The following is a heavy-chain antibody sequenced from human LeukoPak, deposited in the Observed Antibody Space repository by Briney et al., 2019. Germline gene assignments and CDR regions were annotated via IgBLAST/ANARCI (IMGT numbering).Heavy chain of an antibody. V-gene: IGHV1-69*01. CDR2: IIPIFGTA. D-gene: IGHD4-23*01. Sequence: SVKVSCKASGGTFSSYAISWVRQAPGQGLEWMGGIIPIFGTANYAQKFQGRVTITADESTSTAYMELSRLRSDDTAVYYCARVSTVVTPELAGYWGQGTLVTVSS. CDR3: ARVSTVVTPELAGY. J-gene: IGHJ4*02. CDR1: GGTFSSYA.